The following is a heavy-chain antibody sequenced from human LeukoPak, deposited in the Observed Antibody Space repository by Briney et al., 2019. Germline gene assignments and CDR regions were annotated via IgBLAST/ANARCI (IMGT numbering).Heavy chain of an antibody. J-gene: IGHJ4*02. CDR2: ISSSSYI. Sequence: GGSLRLSCAAPGFTFSSYSMNWARQAPGKGLEWVSSISSSSYIYYADSVKGRFTISRDNAKNSLYLQMNSLRAEDTAVYYCARDPTTYYDILTGYAIYDYWGQGTLVTVSS. V-gene: IGHV3-21*01. D-gene: IGHD3-9*01. CDR1: GFTFSSYS. CDR3: ARDPTTYYDILTGYAIYDY.